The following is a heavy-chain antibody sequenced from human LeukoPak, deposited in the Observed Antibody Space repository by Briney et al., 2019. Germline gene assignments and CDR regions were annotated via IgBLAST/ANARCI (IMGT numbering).Heavy chain of an antibody. D-gene: IGHD3-22*01. Sequence: GGSLRLSCAASGFTFSSYAMHWVRQAPGKGLEWVAVISYDGSNKYYADSMKGRFTISRDNSKNTLYLQMNSLRAEDPAVYYCTKYPYDSSVYYFDYWGQGTLVTVSS. CDR2: ISYDGSNK. V-gene: IGHV3-30-3*01. CDR3: TKYPYDSSVYYFDY. J-gene: IGHJ4*02. CDR1: GFTFSSYA.